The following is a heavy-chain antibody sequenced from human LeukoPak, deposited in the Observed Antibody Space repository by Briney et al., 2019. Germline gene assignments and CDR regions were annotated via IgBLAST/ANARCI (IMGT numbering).Heavy chain of an antibody. CDR1: GGSISSYY. CDR2: IYYSGST. V-gene: IGHV4-59*08. CDR3: AREGSGRFLN. D-gene: IGHD3-10*01. J-gene: IGHJ4*02. Sequence: PSETLSLTCTVSGGSISSYYWSRIRQPPGKGLEWIGYIYYSGSTNYNPSLKSRVTISVDTSKNQFSLKLSSVTAADTAVYYCAREGSGRFLNWGQGTLVTVSS.